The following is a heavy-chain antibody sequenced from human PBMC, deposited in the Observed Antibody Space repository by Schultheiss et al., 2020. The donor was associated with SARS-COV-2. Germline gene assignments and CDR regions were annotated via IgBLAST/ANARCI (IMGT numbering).Heavy chain of an antibody. Sequence: SETLSLTCTVSGGSVSSGTYYWGWIRQPPGKGLEWIGYIYYSGSTNYNPSLKSRVTISLDTSKNQFSLKLSSVTAADTAVYYCARGTANPWFYYYGMDVWGQGTTVTVSS. CDR1: GGSVSSGTYY. CDR2: IYYSGST. V-gene: IGHV4-61*01. D-gene: IGHD3-9*01. J-gene: IGHJ6*02. CDR3: ARGTANPWFYYYGMDV.